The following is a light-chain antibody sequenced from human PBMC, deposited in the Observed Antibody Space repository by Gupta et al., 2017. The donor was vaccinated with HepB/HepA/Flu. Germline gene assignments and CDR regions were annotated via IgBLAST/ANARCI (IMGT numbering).Light chain of an antibody. CDR1: SSNIGSNT. V-gene: IGLV1-44*01. J-gene: IGLJ3*02. Sequence: QSVLTQPPSASGTPGQRVIISCSGSSSNIGSNTANWYQQLPGTAPKLLIYNNNQRPSGVPDRFSGSKSGTSASLAISGLQSEDEADYYCAEWDDSLNGPMFGGGTKLTVL. CDR3: AEWDDSLNGPM. CDR2: NNN.